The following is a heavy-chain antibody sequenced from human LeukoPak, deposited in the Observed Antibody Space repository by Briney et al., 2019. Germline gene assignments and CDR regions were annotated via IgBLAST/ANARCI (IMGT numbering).Heavy chain of an antibody. CDR3: ARDSAGYNFWSGSFGMDV. Sequence: GGSLRLSCAASGFTFSDYYMSWIRQVPGKGLEWVSYIRSSSSSIYYADSVKGRFTVSRDNAKNSLYLQMNSLRAEDTAVYYCARDSAGYNFWSGSFGMDVWGQGTTVTVSS. CDR2: IRSSSSSI. D-gene: IGHD3-3*01. V-gene: IGHV3-11*01. J-gene: IGHJ6*02. CDR1: GFTFSDYY.